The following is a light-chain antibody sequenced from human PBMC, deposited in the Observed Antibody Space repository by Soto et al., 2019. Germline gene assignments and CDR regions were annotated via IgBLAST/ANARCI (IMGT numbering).Light chain of an antibody. CDR2: EVN. CDR3: SSYAGINNLGV. V-gene: IGLV2-8*01. CDR1: SSDVGGYKY. J-gene: IGLJ1*01. Sequence: QSALTQPPSASGSPGQSVTISCTGTSSDVGGYKYVSWYQQHPGKAPKLMIFEVNKRPSGVPDRFSGSKSGNTASLTVSGLQAEDEADYYCSSYAGINNLGVFGTGTKADRP.